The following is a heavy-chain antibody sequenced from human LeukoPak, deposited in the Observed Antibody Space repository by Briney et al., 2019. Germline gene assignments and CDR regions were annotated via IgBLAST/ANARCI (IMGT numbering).Heavy chain of an antibody. CDR2: INPNSGGT. D-gene: IGHD3-3*01. CDR3: AVVDDVWSDYPIDY. J-gene: IGHJ4*02. Sequence: ASVKVSCKASGYTFTGYYMHWVRQAPGQGLEWMGWINPNSGGTNYAQKFQGRVTMTRDTSISTAYMELSRLRSDDTAVYYCAVVDDVWSDYPIDYWGQGTLVTVSS. V-gene: IGHV1-2*02. CDR1: GYTFTGYY.